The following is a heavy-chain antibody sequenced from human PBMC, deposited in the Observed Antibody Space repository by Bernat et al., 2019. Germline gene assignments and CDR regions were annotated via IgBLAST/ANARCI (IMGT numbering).Heavy chain of an antibody. Sequence: EVQLLESGGGLVQPGGSMRLSCAASGFTFSSYAMSWVRQAPGKGLEWVSGISDSGGSTYYADSVKGRFTISRDNSKNMLYLQMNSLRAEDTAVYYCARGSSSWYGTFDYWGQGTLVTVSS. D-gene: IGHD6-13*01. J-gene: IGHJ4*02. V-gene: IGHV3-23*01. CDR3: ARGSSSWYGTFDY. CDR1: GFTFSSYA. CDR2: ISDSGGST.